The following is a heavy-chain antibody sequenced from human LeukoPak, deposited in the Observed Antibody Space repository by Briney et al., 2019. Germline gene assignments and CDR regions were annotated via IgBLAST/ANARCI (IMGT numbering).Heavy chain of an antibody. CDR3: AKGGNFKPNYFDY. D-gene: IGHD1-7*01. J-gene: IGHJ4*02. V-gene: IGHV3-23*01. CDR1: GFTVSNSY. CDR2: ISGSGGST. Sequence: GGSLRLSCVASGFTVSNSYMSWVRQAPGKGLEWVSVISGSGGSTYYADSVKGRFTISRDNSKNTLYLQMNSLRAEDTAVYYCAKGGNFKPNYFDYWGQGTLVTVSS.